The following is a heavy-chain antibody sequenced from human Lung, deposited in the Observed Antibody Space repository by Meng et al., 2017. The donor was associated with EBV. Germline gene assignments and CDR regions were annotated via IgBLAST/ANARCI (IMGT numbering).Heavy chain of an antibody. CDR1: GYTFTNYG. CDR3: ARVEVGITSGDY. CDR2: ISAYNGNT. D-gene: IGHD1-26*01. V-gene: IGHV1-18*01. Sequence: QGQVGQSGGEVKKPGASVKVSCKASGYTFTNYGITWVRQAPGQGLEWMGWISAYNGNTNYAQTLQGRLTMTTDTSTSTAYMELRSLRSDDTAVYYCARVEVGITSGDYWGQGTLVTVSS. J-gene: IGHJ4*02.